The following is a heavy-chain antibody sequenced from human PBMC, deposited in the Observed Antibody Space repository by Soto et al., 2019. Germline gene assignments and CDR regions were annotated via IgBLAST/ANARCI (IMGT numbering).Heavy chain of an antibody. J-gene: IGHJ6*02. CDR1: GFTFSSYA. Sequence: QVQLVESGGGVVQPGRSLRLSCAASGFTFSSYAMHWVRQAPGKGLEWVAVISYDGSNKYYADSVKGRFTISRDNSKNTLYLRMNHLRAEDTAVYYCARGRALTPYSISDRYGMDVWGQGTTVTVSS. CDR2: ISYDGSNK. CDR3: ARGRALTPYSISDRYGMDV. D-gene: IGHD6-6*01. V-gene: IGHV3-30-3*01.